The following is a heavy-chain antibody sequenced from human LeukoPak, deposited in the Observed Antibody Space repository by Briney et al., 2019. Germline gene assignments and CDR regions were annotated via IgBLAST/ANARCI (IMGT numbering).Heavy chain of an antibody. Sequence: SETLSLXCAVYGGSCSGYYWSWIRQPPGKGLEWIGEINHSGSTNYNPSLKSRVTISVDTSKNQFSLKLSSVTAADTAVYYCARDTPQGAFDIWGQGTMVTVSS. V-gene: IGHV4-34*01. CDR2: INHSGST. CDR3: ARDTPQGAFDI. D-gene: IGHD2-15*01. J-gene: IGHJ3*02. CDR1: GGSCSGYY.